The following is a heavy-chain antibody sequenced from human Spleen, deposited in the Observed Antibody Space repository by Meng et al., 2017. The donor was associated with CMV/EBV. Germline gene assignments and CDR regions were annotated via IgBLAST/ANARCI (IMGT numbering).Heavy chain of an antibody. Sequence: TFTSNGISWVRQAPGQGLEWMGRIIPILGIANYAQKFQGRVTITADKSTSTAYMELSSLRSEDTAVYYCARDASIAARPLWYFDLWGRGTLVTVSS. D-gene: IGHD6-6*01. CDR3: ARDASIAARPLWYFDL. J-gene: IGHJ2*01. CDR2: IIPILGIA. V-gene: IGHV1-69*04. CDR1: TFTSNG.